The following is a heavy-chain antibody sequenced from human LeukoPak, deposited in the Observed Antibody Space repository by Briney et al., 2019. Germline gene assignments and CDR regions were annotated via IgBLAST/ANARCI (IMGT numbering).Heavy chain of an antibody. Sequence: SSETLSLTCTVSGGSFSSGSYYWSWIRQPAGKGLEWIGRIYTSGSTNYNPSLKSRVTMSVDTSKNQFSLKLSSVTAADTAVYYCATGIAVADYYFDYWVQGTLVTVSS. J-gene: IGHJ4*02. CDR2: IYTSGST. D-gene: IGHD6-19*01. CDR3: ATGIAVADYYFDY. CDR1: GGSFSSGSYY. V-gene: IGHV4-61*02.